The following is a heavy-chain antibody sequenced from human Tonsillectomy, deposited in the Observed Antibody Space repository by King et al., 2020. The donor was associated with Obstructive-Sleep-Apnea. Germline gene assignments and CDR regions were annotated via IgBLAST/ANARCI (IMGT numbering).Heavy chain of an antibody. Sequence: LQLQESGPGLVKPSETLSLTCTVSGCSISSSSYYWGWIRQPPGKGLEWIGSIYYSGSTYYNPSLKSRVTISVDTSKNQFSLKLSSVTAADTAVYYCARDRVTMIVVGQHYFDYWGQGTLVTVSS. CDR3: ARDRVTMIVVGQHYFDY. D-gene: IGHD3-22*01. J-gene: IGHJ4*02. V-gene: IGHV4-39*07. CDR1: GCSISSSSYY. CDR2: IYYSGST.